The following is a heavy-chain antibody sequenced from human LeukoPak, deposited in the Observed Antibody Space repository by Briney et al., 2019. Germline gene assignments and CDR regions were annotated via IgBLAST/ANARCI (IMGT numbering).Heavy chain of an antibody. CDR2: IYTSGIT. D-gene: IGHD7-27*01. V-gene: IGHV4-61*02. Sequence: KSSETLSLXCTVSGGSISSGSYYWSWIRQPAGKGLEWIGRIYTSGITNYNPSLKSRVTISVDTSKNQFSLKLSSVTAADTAVCYCARDLGYDAFDIWGQGTMVTVSS. CDR1: GGSISSGSYY. J-gene: IGHJ3*02. CDR3: ARDLGYDAFDI.